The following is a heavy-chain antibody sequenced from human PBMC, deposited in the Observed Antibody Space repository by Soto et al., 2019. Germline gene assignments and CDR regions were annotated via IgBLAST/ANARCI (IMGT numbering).Heavy chain of an antibody. CDR3: AKVQGSGSGLYYFYYYGMDV. Sequence: GSLVLSCAASGFTFSSYALSGVRQAPGKGLQCVSTISGNGVSTYYADSVKGRFTISRDNSRNTLYLQMNSLRAEDTAVYYCAKVQGSGSGLYYFYYYGMDVWGQGTTVTVSS. D-gene: IGHD3-10*01. CDR2: ISGNGVST. CDR1: GFTFSSYA. J-gene: IGHJ6*02. V-gene: IGHV3-23*01.